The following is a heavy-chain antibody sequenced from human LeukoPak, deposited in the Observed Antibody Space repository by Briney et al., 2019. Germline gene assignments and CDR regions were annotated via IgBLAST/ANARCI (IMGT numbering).Heavy chain of an antibody. CDR1: GYSISSGYY. J-gene: IGHJ5*02. CDR3: ARGGSSTIWFDP. CDR2: IYHSGST. D-gene: IGHD2-2*01. Sequence: SETLSLTCTVSGYSISSGYYWGWIRQPPGKGLEWIGSIYHSGSTYYNPSLKSRVTISVDTSKNQFSLKLSSVTAADTAVYYCARGGSSTIWFDPWGQGTLVTVSS. V-gene: IGHV4-38-2*02.